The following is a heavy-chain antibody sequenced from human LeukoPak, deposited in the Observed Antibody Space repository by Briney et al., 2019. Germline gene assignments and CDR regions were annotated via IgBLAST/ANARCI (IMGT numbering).Heavy chain of an antibody. J-gene: IGHJ6*04. CDR3: ASSITMVRGVIRYYGMDV. CDR2: IYYSGST. CDR1: GGFVNRHSWT. D-gene: IGHD3-10*01. Sequence: SETLSLTCSVSGGFVNRHSWTWSWIRQPPGKGLEWIGYIYYSGSTNYNPSLKSRVTISVDTSKNQFSLKLSSVTAADTAVYYCASSITMVRGVIRYYGMDVWGKGTTVTVSS. V-gene: IGHV4-61*01.